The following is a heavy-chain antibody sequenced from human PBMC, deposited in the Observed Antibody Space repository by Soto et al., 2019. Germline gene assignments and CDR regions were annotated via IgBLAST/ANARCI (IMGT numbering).Heavy chain of an antibody. D-gene: IGHD3-10*01. J-gene: IGHJ6*02. Sequence: SETLSLTCPFSGGSITRSSYFWGWIRQPPGKGLEWIGSIYYSGSTYYNPSLKSRVSISVDTSKNQFSLTLTSVTAADTAVYYCARQGFGVLHGLVDVWGQGTTVTVSS. V-gene: IGHV4-39*07. CDR1: GGSITRSSYF. CDR2: IYYSGST. CDR3: ARQGFGVLHGLVDV.